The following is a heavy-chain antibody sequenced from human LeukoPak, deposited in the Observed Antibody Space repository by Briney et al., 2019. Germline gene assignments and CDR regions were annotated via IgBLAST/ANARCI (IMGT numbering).Heavy chain of an antibody. J-gene: IGHJ1*01. D-gene: IGHD6-19*01. CDR3: ATGDTIAVAVEYFHH. V-gene: IGHV1-69*10. Sequence: GASVKVSCKASGVIFSSYAFNWVRRAPGQGLEWMGGIIPILGKASYAQKFQGRVTITADESTSTAYMELSSLRSEDTAVYYCATGDTIAVAVEYFHHWGQGTLVTVSS. CDR1: GVIFSSYA. CDR2: IIPILGKA.